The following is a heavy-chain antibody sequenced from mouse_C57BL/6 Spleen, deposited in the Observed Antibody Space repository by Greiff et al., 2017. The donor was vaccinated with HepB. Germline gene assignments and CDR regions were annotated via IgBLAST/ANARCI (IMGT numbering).Heavy chain of an antibody. CDR1: GYTFTSYW. CDR2: IHPNSGST. V-gene: IGHV1-64*01. D-gene: IGHD5-1-1*01. CDR3: ARRGPYRDAMDY. Sequence: QVHVKQSGAELVKPGASVKLSCKASGYTFTSYWMHWVKQRPGQGLEWIGMIHPNSGSTNYNEKFKSKATLTVDKSSSTAYMQLSSLTSEDSAVYYCARRGPYRDAMDYWGQGTSVTVSS. J-gene: IGHJ4*01.